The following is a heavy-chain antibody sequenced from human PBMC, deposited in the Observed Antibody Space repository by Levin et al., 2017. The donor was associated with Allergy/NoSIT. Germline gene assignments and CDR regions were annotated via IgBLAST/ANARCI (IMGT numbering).Heavy chain of an antibody. CDR3: ARDAVSSGTLY. J-gene: IGHJ4*02. Sequence: VASVKVSCKASGYTFTGYYTHWVRQSPGQGLEWMGWINPNSGGTNYAQKFHGRVTMTRDTSISTAYMELGRLRSDDTAVYYCARDAVSSGTLYWGQGTLVTVSS. CDR1: GYTFTGYY. CDR2: INPNSGGT. D-gene: IGHD6-19*01. V-gene: IGHV1-2*02.